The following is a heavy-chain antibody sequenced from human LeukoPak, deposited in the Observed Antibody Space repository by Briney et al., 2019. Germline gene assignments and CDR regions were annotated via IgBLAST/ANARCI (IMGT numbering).Heavy chain of an antibody. CDR2: INPNSGGT. D-gene: IGHD3-10*01. J-gene: IGHJ3*02. CDR3: ARDNRGSDDAFGI. CDR1: GYIFSDYH. V-gene: IGHV1-2*02. Sequence: GASVKVSRKASGYIFSDYHMHWVRQAPGQGLEWLGWINPNSGGTNYAQKFQDRVIMTRDTSISTVYMELSRLRSDDTAMFYCARDNRGSDDAFGIWGQGTKVTVSS.